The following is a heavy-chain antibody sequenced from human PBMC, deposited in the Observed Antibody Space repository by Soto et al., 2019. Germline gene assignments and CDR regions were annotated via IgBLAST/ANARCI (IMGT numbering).Heavy chain of an antibody. CDR2: VSGTGGSI. D-gene: IGHD3-22*01. CDR3: AKXDGYYDGSGYYYGEMDY. Sequence: GGSLRLSCAASGFTFSGYAMSWVRQAPGKGLEWVSAVSGTGGSIHYADSVKGRFTSSRDNSKNTLYLQMNSLRAEDTALYYCAKXDGYYDGSGYYYGEMDYWGQGTLVTVSS. CDR1: GFTFSGYA. J-gene: IGHJ4*02. V-gene: IGHV3-23*01.